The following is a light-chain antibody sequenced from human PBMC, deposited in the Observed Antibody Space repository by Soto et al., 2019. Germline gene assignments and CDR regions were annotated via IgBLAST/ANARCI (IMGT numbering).Light chain of an antibody. CDR1: QSVLDSSNNKNN. V-gene: IGKV4-1*01. Sequence: DIVMTQSPNSLAVSLGERATINCKSSQSVLDSSNNKNNLAWYQQKPGQPPKLLIYWASTRESGVPVRFSGSGSATDFTLTISRLQAEDVAVYYCQQYSSIPALTFGGGTKVEIK. J-gene: IGKJ4*01. CDR2: WAS. CDR3: QQYSSIPALT.